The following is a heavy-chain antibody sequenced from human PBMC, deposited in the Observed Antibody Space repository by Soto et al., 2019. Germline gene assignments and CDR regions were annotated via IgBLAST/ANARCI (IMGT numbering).Heavy chain of an antibody. J-gene: IGHJ6*02. V-gene: IGHV4-30-4*01. D-gene: IGHD1-1*01. CDR3: IISRLLERGNDYGLAG. CDR1: GVSLNTADTW. Sequence: QVQLQESGSGLVKPSQSLSLTCTVSGVSLNTADTWWSWIRQSPGKGMEFIGYYHSGGSTYYDASFRSRVIIYDISSKRKFSLKLSSVNVAATAVYFYIISRLLERGNDYGLAGWGHGTTVTVSS. CDR2: YHSGGST.